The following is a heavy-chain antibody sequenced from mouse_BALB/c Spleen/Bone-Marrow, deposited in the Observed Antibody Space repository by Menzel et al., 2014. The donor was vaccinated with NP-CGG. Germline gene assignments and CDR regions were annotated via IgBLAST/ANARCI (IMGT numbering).Heavy chain of an antibody. V-gene: IGHV14-3*02. Sequence: VQLKESGAELVKPGASVKLSCTASGFNIKDTYMHWVKQRPEQGLEWIGRIDPANGNTKYDPKFQGKATITADTSSNAASLQLSSLTSGDTAVYYCASYCYGSSLFAYWGQGTLVTVSA. CDR3: ASYCYGSSLFAY. CDR1: GFNIKDTY. D-gene: IGHD1-1*01. J-gene: IGHJ3*01. CDR2: IDPANGNT.